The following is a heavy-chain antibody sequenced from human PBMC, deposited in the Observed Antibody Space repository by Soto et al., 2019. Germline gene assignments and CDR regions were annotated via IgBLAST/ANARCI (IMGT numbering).Heavy chain of an antibody. V-gene: IGHV3-30*18. D-gene: IGHD6-19*01. CDR2: VSHDGRNT. Sequence: VQLVESGGGVVQPGRSLRLSCAASGFTFSDDAMHRVRQAPGKGLEWVAVVSHDGRNTHYADSVKGRFTISRDSSKNTVSLEMTSLRAEDTAVYYCAKGGRQWLVTSDFNYWGQGALVTVSS. CDR3: AKGGRQWLVTSDFNY. J-gene: IGHJ4*02. CDR1: GFTFSDDA.